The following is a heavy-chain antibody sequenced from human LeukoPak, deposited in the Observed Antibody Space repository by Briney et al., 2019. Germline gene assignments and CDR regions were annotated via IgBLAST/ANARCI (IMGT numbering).Heavy chain of an antibody. CDR3: ARESAITVTTSHFDY. CDR1: GFTFSRYT. J-gene: IGHJ4*02. V-gene: IGHV3-21*01. Sequence: GGSLRLSCAASGFTFSRYTMNWVRQAPGKGLEWVSSISSSGYYIYQADSVKGRFTISRDNAKNSLYLQMNSLRAEDTAVYYCARESAITVTTSHFDYWGQGTLVTVSS. D-gene: IGHD4-17*01. CDR2: ISSSGYYI.